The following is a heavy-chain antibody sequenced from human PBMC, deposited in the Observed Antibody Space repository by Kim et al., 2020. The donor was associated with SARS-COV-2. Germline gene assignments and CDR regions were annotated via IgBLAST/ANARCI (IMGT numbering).Heavy chain of an antibody. CDR3: AKDIGCSGASCFGNHFFGMDV. CDR2: ISGNSVSI. D-gene: IGHD2-2*01. J-gene: IGHJ6*02. V-gene: IGHV3-9*01. Sequence: GGSLRLSCAASGFTFDDYAIHWVRQAPGKGLEWVSGISGNSVSIGYADSVKGRFTISRDNSKNSMFLQMNSLRAEDTALNYCAKDIGCSGASCFGNHFFGMDVWGQGTTVTVSS. CDR1: GFTFDDYA.